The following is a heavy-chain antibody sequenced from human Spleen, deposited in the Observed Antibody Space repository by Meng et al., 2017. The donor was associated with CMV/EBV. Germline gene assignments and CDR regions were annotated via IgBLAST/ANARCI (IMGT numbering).Heavy chain of an antibody. CDR1: GGSISSSNYY. CDR3: ARDNYYSKARFDP. V-gene: IGHV4-39*07. Sequence: SETLSLTCTVSGGSISSSNYYWGWIRQPPGKGLEWIGSIYYSGSTYYNPSLKSRVTISLDTSKNQFSLKLSSVTAADTAVYYCARDNYYSKARFDPWGQGTLVPSPQ. J-gene: IGHJ5*02. CDR2: IYYSGST. D-gene: IGHD4-11*01.